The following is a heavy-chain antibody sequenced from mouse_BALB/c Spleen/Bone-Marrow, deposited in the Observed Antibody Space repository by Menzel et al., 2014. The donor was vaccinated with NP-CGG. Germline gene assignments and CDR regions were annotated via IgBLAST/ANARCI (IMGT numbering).Heavy chain of an antibody. Sequence: VQVVESGPDLVAPSQSLSLTCTVSGFSLTSYGLHWVRQPPGKGLEWLGVIWSDGSTTYNSALKSRLSISKDNSKRXVLLKMNSLQTDDTAMYYCARSGTDYAMDYWGQGTSVTVSS. J-gene: IGHJ4*01. CDR3: ARSGTDYAMDY. V-gene: IGHV2-6-2*01. CDR2: IWSDGST. D-gene: IGHD4-1*01. CDR1: GFSLTSYG.